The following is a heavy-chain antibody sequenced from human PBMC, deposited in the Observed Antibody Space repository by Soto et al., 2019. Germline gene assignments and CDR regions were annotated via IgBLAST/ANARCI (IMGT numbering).Heavy chain of an antibody. J-gene: IGHJ4*02. CDR2: IGGSGAGT. Sequence: VQLLESGGGLVQPGGSLRLSCAASGFTFSSYAMSWVRQAPGKGLEWVSGIGGSGAGTNYADSVKGRFTISRDNSKNTLYLQRSSLRAEDTAVYYCAGGGGIAVAGTHLDYWGQGTLVTVSS. CDR3: AGGGGIAVAGTHLDY. V-gene: IGHV3-23*01. CDR1: GFTFSSYA. D-gene: IGHD6-19*01.